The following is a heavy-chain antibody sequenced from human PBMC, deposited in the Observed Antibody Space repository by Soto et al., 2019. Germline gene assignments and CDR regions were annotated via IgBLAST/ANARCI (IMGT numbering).Heavy chain of an antibody. CDR3: ARDGTTIVVVAATDAFDI. J-gene: IGHJ3*02. V-gene: IGHV4-30-4*01. Sequence: RSLTCTVSGGSISSGDYYWSWIRQPPGRGLEWIGYIYYSGSTYYNPSLKSRVTISVDTSKNQFSLKLSSVTAADTAVYYCARDGTTIVVVAATDAFDIWGQGTMVTVSS. CDR1: GGSISSGDYY. CDR2: IYYSGST. D-gene: IGHD2-15*01.